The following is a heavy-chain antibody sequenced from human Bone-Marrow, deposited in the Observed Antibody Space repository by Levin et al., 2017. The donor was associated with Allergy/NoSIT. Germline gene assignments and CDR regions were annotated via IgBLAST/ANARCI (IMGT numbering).Heavy chain of an antibody. Sequence: PGESLKISCSVSGFTFSTYDMHWVRQATGKSLVWVSAIGTAGDTYYSDSVKGRFTISRENARNSLHLQVNSLRAGDTAVYYCARGRGGYYFDSSGYYFNALDMWGQGTMVTVSS. D-gene: IGHD3-22*01. V-gene: IGHV3-13*01. J-gene: IGHJ3*02. CDR1: GFTFSTYD. CDR3: ARGRGGYYFDSSGYYFNALDM. CDR2: IGTAGDT.